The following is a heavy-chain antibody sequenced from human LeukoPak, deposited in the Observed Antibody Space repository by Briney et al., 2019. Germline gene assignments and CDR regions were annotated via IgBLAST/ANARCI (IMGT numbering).Heavy chain of an antibody. CDR2: IKFDGSDK. Sequence: GGSLRLSCAASGFTFSNYWMSWVRQAPGKGLEWVANIKFDGSDKFYVDSVKGRFTISRDNAKNLLYLQMNSLRAEDTAVYYCARAEEVIERYWGQGTLVTVSS. J-gene: IGHJ4*02. D-gene: IGHD2-21*01. CDR3: ARAEEVIERY. CDR1: GFTFSNYW. V-gene: IGHV3-7*01.